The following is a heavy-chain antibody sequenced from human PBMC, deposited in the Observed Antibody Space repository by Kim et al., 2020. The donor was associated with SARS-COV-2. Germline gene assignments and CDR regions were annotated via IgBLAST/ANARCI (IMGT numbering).Heavy chain of an antibody. V-gene: IGHV3-48*03. Sequence: GGSLRLSCAASGFTFSSYEMNWVRQAPGKGLEWVSYISSSGSTIYYADSVKGRFTISRDNAKNSLYLQMNSLRAEDTAVYYCARDGPGGDFWSGSLIGDYWGQGTLVTVSS. CDR3: ARDGPGGDFWSGSLIGDY. J-gene: IGHJ4*02. D-gene: IGHD3-3*01. CDR1: GFTFSSYE. CDR2: ISSSGSTI.